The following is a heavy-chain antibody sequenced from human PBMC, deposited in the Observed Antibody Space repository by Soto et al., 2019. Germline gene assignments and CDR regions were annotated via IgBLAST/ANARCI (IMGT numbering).Heavy chain of an antibody. J-gene: IGHJ4*02. CDR2: INPNGGST. CDR1: GYTFTDYY. V-gene: IGHV1-46*01. Sequence: QVQLVQSGAEVKKPGASVKVSCKASGYTFTDYYMHWVRQAPGQGLEWMGFINPNGGSTTYLQKFQGRVTMTRDTSTSTVYMDLSSLRSEDTAVYYCARGSSVAFDYWGQGTLVNVSS. CDR3: ARGSSVAFDY. D-gene: IGHD2-21*01.